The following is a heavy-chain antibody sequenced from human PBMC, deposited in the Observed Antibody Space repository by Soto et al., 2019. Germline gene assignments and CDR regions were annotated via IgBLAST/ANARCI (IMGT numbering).Heavy chain of an antibody. CDR1: GFTFSSYA. V-gene: IGHV3-23*01. CDR2: ISGSGGST. J-gene: IGHJ1*01. CDR3: AKPMIVVVTPAQH. Sequence: EVQLLESGGGLVQPGGSLRLSCAASGFTFSSYAMSWVRQAPGKGLEWVSAISGSGGSTYYADSVKGRFTICRDNSKNTLYLQMNSLRAEDTAVYYCAKPMIVVVTPAQHWGQGTLVTGSS. D-gene: IGHD3-22*01.